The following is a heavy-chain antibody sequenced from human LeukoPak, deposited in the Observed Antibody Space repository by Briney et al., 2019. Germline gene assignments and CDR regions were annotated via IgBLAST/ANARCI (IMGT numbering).Heavy chain of an antibody. CDR3: AKGSGSGWYGWFDP. CDR2: IYSGGST. D-gene: IGHD6-19*01. V-gene: IGHV3-66*01. CDR1: GFTVSSNY. Sequence: GGSLRLSCAASGFTVSSNYMSWVSQAPGKGLEWVSVIYSGGSTYYADSVKGRFTISRDNSRNTLYLQMNSLRAEDTAVYYCAKGSGSGWYGWFDPWGQGTLVTVSS. J-gene: IGHJ5*02.